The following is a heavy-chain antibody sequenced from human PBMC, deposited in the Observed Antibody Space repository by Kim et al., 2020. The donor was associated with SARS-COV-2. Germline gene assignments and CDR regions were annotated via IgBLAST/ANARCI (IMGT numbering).Heavy chain of an antibody. V-gene: IGHV4-39*01. J-gene: IGHJ6*03. Sequence: SETLSLTCAVSGGSISSSNYYWGWIRQPPGKGLEWIGNIYYSGSAYYSPSLKSRVTISVDTSKNQLSLKLRSVTAADTAVYYCARHYHYYYMDVWGKGTTVTVSS. CDR3: ARHYHYYYMDV. CDR2: IYYSGSA. CDR1: GGSISSSNYY. D-gene: IGHD3-16*02.